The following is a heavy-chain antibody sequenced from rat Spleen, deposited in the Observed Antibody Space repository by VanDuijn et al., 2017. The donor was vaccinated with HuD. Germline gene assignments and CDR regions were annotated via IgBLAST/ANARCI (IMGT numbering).Heavy chain of an antibody. CDR1: GFTFSNYD. CDR2: ISPSGGST. CDR3: ARHYVYYGLSWYFDF. D-gene: IGHD1-6*01. V-gene: IGHV5-25*01. J-gene: IGHJ1*01. Sequence: EVQLVESGGGLVQPGRSLKLSCVASGFTFSNYDMAWVRQAPTKGLEWVASISPSGGSTYYRYSVKGRFTVSRDNAKSTLYLEMDSLRSEVTATLFCARHYVYYGLSWYFDFWGPGTMVTVSS.